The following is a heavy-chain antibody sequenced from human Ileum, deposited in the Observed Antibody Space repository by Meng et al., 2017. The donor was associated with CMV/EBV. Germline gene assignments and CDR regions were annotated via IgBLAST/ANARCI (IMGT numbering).Heavy chain of an antibody. Sequence: EGELVVSGGGFFQPGGSLRLSCAGSGFSFSTYLMYWVGQEPVKGMLWGSRITDDGSTNYADSVKGRFTISRDNAKNTLYLQMNSLRAEDTAVYYCTGLDYWGQGTLVTVSS. J-gene: IGHJ4*02. CDR1: GFSFSTYL. V-gene: IGHV3-74*01. CDR2: ITDDGST. CDR3: TGLDY.